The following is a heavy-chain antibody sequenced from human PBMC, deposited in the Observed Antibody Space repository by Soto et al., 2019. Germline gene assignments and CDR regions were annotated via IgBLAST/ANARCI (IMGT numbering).Heavy chain of an antibody. CDR3: ARSRWYSSSSYYYYYMDV. CDR1: GFTFSSYW. Sequence: PGGSLRLSCAASGFTFSSYWMSWVRQAPGKGLEWVANIKQDGSEKYYVDSVKGRFTISRDNAKNSLYLQMNSLRAEDTAVYYCARSRWYSSSSYYYYYMDVWGKGTTVTVSS. V-gene: IGHV3-7*01. CDR2: IKQDGSEK. J-gene: IGHJ6*03. D-gene: IGHD6-6*01.